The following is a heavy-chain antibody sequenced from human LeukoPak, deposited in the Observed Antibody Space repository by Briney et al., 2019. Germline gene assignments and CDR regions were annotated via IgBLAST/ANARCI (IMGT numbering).Heavy chain of an antibody. V-gene: IGHV4-30-2*01. D-gene: IGHD3-3*01. J-gene: IGHJ2*01. CDR1: GGSISSGGYY. CDR2: IYHSGST. Sequence: SETQSLTCTVSGGSISSGGYYWSWIRQPPGKGLEWIGYIYHSGSTYYNPSLKSRVTISVDRSKNQFSLKLSSVTAADTAVYYCARVYAIFGVVTPRGWYFDLWGRGTLVTVSS. CDR3: ARVYAIFGVVTPRGWYFDL.